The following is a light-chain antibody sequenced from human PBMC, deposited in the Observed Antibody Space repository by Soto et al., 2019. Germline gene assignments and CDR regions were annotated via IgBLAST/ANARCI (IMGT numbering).Light chain of an antibody. V-gene: IGLV2-14*01. CDR1: SSDIGGYNY. J-gene: IGLJ1*01. CDR2: DVT. CDR3: SSHTSSSTLYV. Sequence: QSALTQPASVSGSPGQSITISCTGTSSDIGGYNYVSWYQQNPGKAPKVLIYDVTNRPSGVSNRFSGSKSGDTASLTISGLQAEDEADYYCSSHTSSSTLYVFGTGTKLTVL.